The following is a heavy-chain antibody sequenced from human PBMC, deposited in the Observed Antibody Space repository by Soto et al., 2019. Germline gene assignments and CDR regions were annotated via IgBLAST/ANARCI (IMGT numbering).Heavy chain of an antibody. Sequence: EVQLLESGGGLVQPGGSLRLSCAASGFTFSSYAMSWVRQAPGKGLEWVAAISGSGGSTYYADSVKGRFTISRDNSKNTIYLQMNSRRAEDTAVHYCANGPCVYDFLIGGQGTMVPVSS. CDR3: ANGPCVYDFLI. J-gene: IGHJ3*02. CDR1: GFTFSSYA. CDR2: ISGSGGST. D-gene: IGHD3-3*01. V-gene: IGHV3-23*01.